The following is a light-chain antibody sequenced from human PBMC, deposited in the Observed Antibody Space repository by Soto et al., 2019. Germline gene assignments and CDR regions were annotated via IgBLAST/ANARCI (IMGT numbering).Light chain of an antibody. CDR3: QQYNDFQYT. Sequence: DIQMTQSPSTVSASVGDGVTITCRASQSIGSWLAWYQQKPGKGPKLLIYKATSLQSGVPSRFSGSVSGTDFSLTISSLQPVYSATYFCQQYNDFQYTFGPGTKLEI. J-gene: IGKJ2*01. V-gene: IGKV1-5*03. CDR2: KAT. CDR1: QSIGSW.